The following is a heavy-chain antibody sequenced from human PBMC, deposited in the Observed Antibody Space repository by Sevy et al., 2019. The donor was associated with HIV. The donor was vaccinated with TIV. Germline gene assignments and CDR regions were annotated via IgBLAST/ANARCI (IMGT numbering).Heavy chain of an antibody. D-gene: IGHD6-6*01. J-gene: IGHJ6*02. CDR3: ARLDSSSSEAYYYYGMDV. CDR2: INHSGST. CDR1: GGSFSGYY. Sequence: SETLSLTCAVYGGSFSGYYWSWIRQPPGKGLEWIGEINHSGSTNYNPSLKSRVTISVDTSTNQFSLKLSSVTAADTAVYYCARLDSSSSEAYYYYGMDVWGQGTTVTVSS. V-gene: IGHV4-34*01.